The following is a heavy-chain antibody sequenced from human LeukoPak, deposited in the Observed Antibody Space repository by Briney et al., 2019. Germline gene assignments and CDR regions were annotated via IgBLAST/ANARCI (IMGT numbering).Heavy chain of an antibody. CDR2: INPSGGST. J-gene: IGHJ4*02. D-gene: IGHD5-24*01. CDR3: ARDGARDGYKFQLDY. CDR1: GYTFTSYY. Sequence: ASVTVSCKASGYTFTSYYMHWVRQAPGQGLEWMGIINPSGGSTSYAQKFQGRVTMTRDTSTSTVYMELSSLRSEDTAVYYCARDGARDGYKFQLDYWGQGTLVTVSS. V-gene: IGHV1-46*01.